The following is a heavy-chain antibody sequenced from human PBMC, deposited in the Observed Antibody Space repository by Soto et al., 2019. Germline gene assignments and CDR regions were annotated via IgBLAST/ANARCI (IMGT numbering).Heavy chain of an antibody. CDR1: GCTCDDYT. J-gene: IGHJ4*02. Sequence: GGCLRLSCAASGCTCDDYTVHWGRQAPGKGLEWVSLSSWDGGSTYYADSVKGRFTISRDNSKNSLYLQMNSLRTEDTALYYCAKERGTWYSSSSGPFDYWGQGT. V-gene: IGHV3-43*01. CDR3: AKERGTWYSSSSGPFDY. D-gene: IGHD6-6*01. CDR2: SSWDGGST.